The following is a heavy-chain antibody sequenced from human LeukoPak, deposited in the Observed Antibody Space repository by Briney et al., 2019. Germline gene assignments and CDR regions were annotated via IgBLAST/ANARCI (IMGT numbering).Heavy chain of an antibody. CDR1: GYTFISYG. CDR3: AREGGVGPTAPPDYYSYQMDV. CDR2: ISPYTTKT. V-gene: IGHV1-18*01. D-gene: IGHD1-26*01. Sequence: GASVRVSCKASGYTFISYGIPWVRQAPGQGLEWMGWISPYTTKTNYAQSLQGRVTMTTDTSTSTAYMELRSLRSDDTAVYYCAREGGVGPTAPPDYYSYQMDVWGKGTTVTVSS. J-gene: IGHJ6*03.